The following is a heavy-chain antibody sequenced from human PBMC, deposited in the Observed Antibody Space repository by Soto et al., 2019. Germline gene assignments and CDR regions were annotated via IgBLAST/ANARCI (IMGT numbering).Heavy chain of an antibody. CDR3: ASIALITGTTGFDY. CDR2: IYYSGST. V-gene: IGHV4-39*01. CDR1: GGSISSSSYY. D-gene: IGHD1-7*01. J-gene: IGHJ4*02. Sequence: TSETLSLTCTVSGGSISSSSYYWGWIRQPPGKGLEWIGSIYYSGSTYYNPSLKSRVTISVDTSKNQFSLKLSSVTAADTAVYYCASIALITGTTGFDYWGQGTLVTVSS.